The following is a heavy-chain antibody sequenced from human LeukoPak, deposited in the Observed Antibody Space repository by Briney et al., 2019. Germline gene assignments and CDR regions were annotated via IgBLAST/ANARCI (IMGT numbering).Heavy chain of an antibody. CDR3: ASSRTYYDFWSGYYPRRDAFDI. D-gene: IGHD3-3*01. J-gene: IGHJ3*02. V-gene: IGHV3-21*01. CDR2: MSSSSSYI. Sequence: GGSLRLSCAASGFTFSSYSMNWVRQAPGKGLEWVSSMSSSSSYIYYADSVKGRFTISRDNAKNSLYLQMNSLRAEDTAVYYCASSRTYYDFWSGYYPRRDAFDIWGQGTMVTVSS. CDR1: GFTFSSYS.